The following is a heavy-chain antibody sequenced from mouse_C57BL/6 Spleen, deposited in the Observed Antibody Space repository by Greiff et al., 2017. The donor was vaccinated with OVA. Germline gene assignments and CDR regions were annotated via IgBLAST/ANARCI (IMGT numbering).Heavy chain of an antibody. V-gene: IGHV1-78*01. J-gene: IGHJ4*01. CDR2: IYPRDGST. D-gene: IGHD1-1*02. CDR3: ARFGVAREYYAMDY. CDR1: GYTFTDHT. Sequence: VQGVESDAELVKPGASVKISCKVSGYTFTDHTIHWMKQRPEQGLEWIGYIYPRDGSTKYNEKFKGKATLTADKSSSTAYMQLNSLTSEDSAVHFCARFGVAREYYAMDYWGQGTSVTVSS.